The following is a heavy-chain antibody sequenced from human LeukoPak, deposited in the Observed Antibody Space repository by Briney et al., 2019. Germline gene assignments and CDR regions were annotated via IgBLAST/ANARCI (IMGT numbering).Heavy chain of an antibody. J-gene: IGHJ4*02. V-gene: IGHV3-23*01. Sequence: GASLRLSRAASGFTFSSYAMSWVRQAPGKGLEWVSAISGSGGSTCYADSVKGRFTISRDNSKNTLYLQMNSLRAEDTAVYYCAKVGMATADYWGQGTLVTVSS. D-gene: IGHD5-24*01. CDR3: AKVGMATADY. CDR2: ISGSGGST. CDR1: GFTFSSYA.